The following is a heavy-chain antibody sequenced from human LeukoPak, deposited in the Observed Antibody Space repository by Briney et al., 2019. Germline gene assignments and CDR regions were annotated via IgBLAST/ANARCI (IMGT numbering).Heavy chain of an antibody. V-gene: IGHV3-30*03. Sequence: GGSLRLSCATSGFTFSSYGVHWVRQAPGKGLEWVAVVSYDGSNKYYADSVKGRFTISRDNAKNSLYLQMNSLRAEDTAVYYCARDRATSGWYAAGFDYWGQGTLVTVSS. J-gene: IGHJ4*02. CDR1: GFTFSSYG. CDR3: ARDRATSGWYAAGFDY. D-gene: IGHD6-19*01. CDR2: VSYDGSNK.